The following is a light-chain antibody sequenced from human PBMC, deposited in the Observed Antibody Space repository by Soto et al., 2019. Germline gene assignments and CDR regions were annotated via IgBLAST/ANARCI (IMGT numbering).Light chain of an antibody. CDR3: ATWDDSLDGVV. CDR1: SSNIGNNA. Sequence: QAVLTQPPSASGTPGQRVAISCSGSSSNIGNNAVNWYQQVPGRAPKLLISANRQRPLGVPDRFSGSKSGTSAALAISGLHTEDAADYYCATWDDSLDGVVFGGGTKLTVL. V-gene: IGLV1-44*01. CDR2: ANR. J-gene: IGLJ2*01.